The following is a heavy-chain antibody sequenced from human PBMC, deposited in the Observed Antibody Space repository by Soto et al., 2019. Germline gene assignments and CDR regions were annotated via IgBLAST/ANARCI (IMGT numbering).Heavy chain of an antibody. CDR3: VTSTSWYYFDY. V-gene: IGHV3-9*01. D-gene: IGHD6-13*01. CDR1: GFTFADYA. Sequence: EVQLVESGGGLVQPGRSLRLSCAASGFTFADYAMHWVRQAPGKGLEWVSGFSWNSGSSGYADSVKGRFTISRDNAKNSLYLQMNSLRAEDTALYYCVTSTSWYYFDYWDQGTLVTVSS. CDR2: FSWNSGSS. J-gene: IGHJ4*02.